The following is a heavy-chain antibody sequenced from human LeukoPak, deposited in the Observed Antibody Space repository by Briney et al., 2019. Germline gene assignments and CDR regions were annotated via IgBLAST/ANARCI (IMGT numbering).Heavy chain of an antibody. CDR3: ARGGGRGRYFDWLLGGYYFDY. D-gene: IGHD3-9*01. J-gene: IGHJ4*02. CDR1: GGSISSYY. V-gene: IGHV4-59*01. CDR2: IYYSGST. Sequence: SETLSLTCTVSGGSISSYYWSWIRQPPGKGLEWLGYIYYSGSTNYNPSLKSRVTISVDTSKNQFSLKLSSVPAADTAVYYCARGGGRGRYFDWLLGGYYFDYWGQGTLVTVSS.